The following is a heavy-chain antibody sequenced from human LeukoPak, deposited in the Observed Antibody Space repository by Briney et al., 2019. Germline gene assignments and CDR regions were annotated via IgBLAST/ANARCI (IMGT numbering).Heavy chain of an antibody. CDR1: GFTFSSYA. V-gene: IGHV3-64*01. CDR3: ARDLSSGWVRAFDY. Sequence: GGSLRLSCAASGFTFSSYAMHWVRQAPGKGLEYVSAISSNGGSTYYANSVKGRFTISRDDSKNTLYLQMGSLRAEDMAVYYCARDLSSGWVRAFDYWGQGTLVTVSS. CDR2: ISSNGGST. D-gene: IGHD6-19*01. J-gene: IGHJ4*02.